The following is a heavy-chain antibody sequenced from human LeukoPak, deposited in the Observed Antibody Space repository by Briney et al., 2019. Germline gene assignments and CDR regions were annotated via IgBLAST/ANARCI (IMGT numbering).Heavy chain of an antibody. V-gene: IGHV4-59*08. D-gene: IGHD3-22*01. CDR1: GGSISSYY. Sequence: PSETLSLTCTVSGGSISSYYWSWIRQPPGKGLEWIGYIYYSGSTNYNPSLKSRVTISVDTSKNQFSLKLSSVTAADTAVYYCARLLKCYYDSNGVYWFDPWGQGTLVTVSS. CDR3: ARLLKCYYDSNGVYWFDP. J-gene: IGHJ5*02. CDR2: IYYSGST.